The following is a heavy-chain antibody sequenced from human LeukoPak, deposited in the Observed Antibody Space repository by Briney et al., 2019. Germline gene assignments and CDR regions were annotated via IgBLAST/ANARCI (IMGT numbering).Heavy chain of an antibody. V-gene: IGHV4-34*01. Sequence: KTSETLSLTCAVYGGSFSGHYCSWIRQPPGKGLEWIGEINHSGSTNYNPSLKSRVSMSVDTSKKQFSLELSSVTAADTAGYYCAITITTVSAFSDYWGRGTLVTVSS. CDR1: GGSFSGHY. J-gene: IGHJ4*02. CDR2: INHSGST. CDR3: AITITTVSAFSDY. D-gene: IGHD4-17*01.